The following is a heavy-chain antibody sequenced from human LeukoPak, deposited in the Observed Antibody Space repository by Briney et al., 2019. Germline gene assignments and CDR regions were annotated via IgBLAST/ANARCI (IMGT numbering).Heavy chain of an antibody. CDR2: IYYSGST. V-gene: IGHV4-31*03. Sequence: SETLSLTCTVSGDSISSGAYYWSWIRQHPGKGLEWIGYIYYSGSTDYNPSLKSRVTVSVDKSNKQFSLKLSSVTAADTAVYYCARGGDDFWSGYSNDAFDIWGQGTMVTVSS. J-gene: IGHJ3*02. D-gene: IGHD3-3*01. CDR1: GDSISSGAYY. CDR3: ARGGDDFWSGYSNDAFDI.